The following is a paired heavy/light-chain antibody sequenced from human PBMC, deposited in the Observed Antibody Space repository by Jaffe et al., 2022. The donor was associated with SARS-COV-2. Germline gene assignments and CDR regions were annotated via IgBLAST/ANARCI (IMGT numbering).Light chain of an antibody. Sequence: DIVMTQSPDSLAVSLGERATINCKSSQSVLYSSNSKNYLAWYQQKPGQPPKVLVYWASTRESGVPDRFSGSGSGTDFTLTISSLQAEDVAVYYCQQYYGPPLSFGGGTKVEIK. CDR2: WAS. V-gene: IGKV4-1*01. J-gene: IGKJ4*01. CDR1: QSVLYSSNSKNY. CDR3: QQYYGPPLS.
Heavy chain of an antibody. Sequence: QVQLVQSGAEVKKPGASVKVSCKASGYTFTSYYMHWVRQAPGQGLEWMGIINPSGGSTSYAQKFQGRVTMTRDTSTSTVYMELSSLRSEDTAVYYCARGLFDFPSGAYNWFDPWGLGTLVTVSS. D-gene: IGHD3-3*01. J-gene: IGHJ5*02. CDR3: ARGLFDFPSGAYNWFDP. CDR2: INPSGGST. V-gene: IGHV1-46*01. CDR1: GYTFTSYY.